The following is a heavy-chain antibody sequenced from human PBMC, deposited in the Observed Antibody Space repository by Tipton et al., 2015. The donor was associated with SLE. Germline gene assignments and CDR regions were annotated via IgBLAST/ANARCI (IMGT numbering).Heavy chain of an antibody. Sequence: TLSLTCTVSGDSISNYGSSFWSWIRQAPGGGLEWIGYGPGRTNYNPSLKSRVTMSVDTSKKQFSLELSSVTAADTAVYYCARENNNWYKNWFDPWGQGTLVTVSS. CDR2: GPGRT. D-gene: IGHD1/OR15-1a*01. J-gene: IGHJ5*02. CDR1: GDSISNYGSSF. CDR3: ARENNNWYKNWFDP. V-gene: IGHV4-59*12.